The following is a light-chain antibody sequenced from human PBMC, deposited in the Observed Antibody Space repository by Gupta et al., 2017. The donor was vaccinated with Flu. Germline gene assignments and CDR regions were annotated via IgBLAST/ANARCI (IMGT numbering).Light chain of an antibody. Sequence: QSVLTQPPPASGTPGQTVTISCSGSTSNIGNYYVYWYQQFPGMAPKLLIYRNSQRPSGVPARFSGSKSGTSASLAISGLRSEDEGDDDCATWDDNLRGVVFGGGTKLTVL. J-gene: IGLJ3*02. CDR2: RNS. V-gene: IGLV1-47*01. CDR1: TSNIGNYY. CDR3: ATWDDNLRGVV.